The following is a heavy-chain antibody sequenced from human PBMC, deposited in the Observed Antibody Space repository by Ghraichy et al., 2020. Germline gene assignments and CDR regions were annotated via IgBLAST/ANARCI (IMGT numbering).Heavy chain of an antibody. CDR2: ISYDGSNK. Sequence: GGSLRLSCAASGFTFSSYGMHWVRQAPGKGLEWVAVISYDGSNKYYADSVKGRFTISRDNSKNTLYLQMNSLRAEDTAVYYCAKEKSSGWAKNSGGMDVWGQGTTVTVSS. J-gene: IGHJ6*02. CDR1: GFTFSSYG. CDR3: AKEKSSGWAKNSGGMDV. V-gene: IGHV3-30*18. D-gene: IGHD6-19*01.